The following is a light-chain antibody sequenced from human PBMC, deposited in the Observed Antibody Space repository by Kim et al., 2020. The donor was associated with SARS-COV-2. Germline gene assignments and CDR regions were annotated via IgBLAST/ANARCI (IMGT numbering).Light chain of an antibody. CDR2: DAS. V-gene: IGKV3-20*01. CDR1: QSVRGSY. CDR3: QQNGTSPWT. Sequence: EIVLTQSPGTLSLSPGERATLSCRASQSVRGSYLGWYQQKPGQAPRLLIYDASRRVTGIPDRFSGSGSGTDFTLTISRLEPEDFAVYYCQQNGTSPWTFGQGTKVDIK. J-gene: IGKJ1*01.